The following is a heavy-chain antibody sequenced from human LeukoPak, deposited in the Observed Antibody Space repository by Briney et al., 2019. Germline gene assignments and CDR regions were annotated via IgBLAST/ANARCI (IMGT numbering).Heavy chain of an antibody. CDR1: GFTFSNFA. CDR3: AKAGSNGWSSSGGDY. Sequence: PGGSLRLSCTASGFTFSNFAMSWVRQAPGKGLEWVSTISGSGGSTFYADSVKGRFPISRDNSKNTLFLQMNSLRAEDTAIYYCAKAGSNGWSSSGGDYWGQGSLVTVSS. V-gene: IGHV3-23*01. J-gene: IGHJ4*02. CDR2: ISGSGGST. D-gene: IGHD6-19*01.